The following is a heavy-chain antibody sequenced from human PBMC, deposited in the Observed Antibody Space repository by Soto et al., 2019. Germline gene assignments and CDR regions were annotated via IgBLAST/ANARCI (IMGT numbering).Heavy chain of an antibody. J-gene: IGHJ2*01. V-gene: IGHV1-8*01. CDR1: GYTFTSYD. CDR2: MNPNSGNT. CDR3: ARGYRWLQYWYFDL. Sequence: ASVKVSCKASGYTFTSYDINWVRQATGQGLEWMGWMNPNSGNTGYAQKFQGRVTMTRNTSISTAYMELSSLRSEDTAVYYCARGYRWLQYWYFDLWGRGTLVTVSS. D-gene: IGHD5-12*01.